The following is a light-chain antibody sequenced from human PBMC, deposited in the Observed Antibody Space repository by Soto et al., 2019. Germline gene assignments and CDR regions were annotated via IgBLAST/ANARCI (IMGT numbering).Light chain of an antibody. J-gene: IGKJ2*01. CDR1: QNIVNW. V-gene: IGKV1-5*01. Sequence: DIQMTQSPSTLSASVGDRVTITCRARQNIVNWLAWYQQKPGKAPNLLIYDASNLQSGVPSRFSGSGSGTEFTLTISSLQPDDLATYYCQETNYHTFGQGTKLEIK. CDR3: QETNYHT. CDR2: DAS.